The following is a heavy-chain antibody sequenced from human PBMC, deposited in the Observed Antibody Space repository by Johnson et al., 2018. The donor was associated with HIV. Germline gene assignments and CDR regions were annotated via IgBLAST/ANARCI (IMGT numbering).Heavy chain of an antibody. Sequence: QVQLVESGGGVVQPGRSLRLSCAASGFTFSSYGMHWVRQAPGKGLEWVSAINWNGDSTSYADSVTGRFTISRDNADNSLSLQMNSLTVDDTAIYYCGRGMAAANWGQGTMVTVSS. J-gene: IGHJ3*01. CDR2: INWNGDST. CDR1: GFTFSSYG. CDR3: GRGMAAAN. V-gene: IGHV3-NL1*01. D-gene: IGHD6-13*01.